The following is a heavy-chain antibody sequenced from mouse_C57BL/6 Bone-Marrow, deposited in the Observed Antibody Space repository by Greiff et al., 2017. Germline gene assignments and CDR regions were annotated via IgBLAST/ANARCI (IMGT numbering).Heavy chain of an antibody. CDR3: ESCSYCEGYGVDF. Sequence: QVQLQQSGAELARPGASVKMSCKASGYTFTSYTMHWVKQRPGQGLEWIGYINPSSGYTKYNQKFKDKATLTADTSSSTAYMQLSSLTSEDSAVYCCESCSYCEGYGVDFWVRGTSVTVSS. CDR2: INPSSGYT. V-gene: IGHV1-4*01. J-gene: IGHJ4*01. CDR1: GYTFTSYT. D-gene: IGHD2-12*01.